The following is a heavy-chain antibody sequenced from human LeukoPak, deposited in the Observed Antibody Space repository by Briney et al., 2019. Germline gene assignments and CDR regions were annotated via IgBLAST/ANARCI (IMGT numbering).Heavy chain of an antibody. CDR3: ARGLRYRLGPDI. CDR2: ISYDGSNK. V-gene: IGHV3-30*04. CDR1: GFTFSSYA. D-gene: IGHD1-26*01. J-gene: IGHJ3*02. Sequence: PGRSLRLSCAASGFTFSSYAMHWVRQAPGKGLEWVAVISYDGSNKYYADSVKGRFTISRDNSKNTLYLQMNSLRAEDTAVYYCARGLRYRLGPDIWGQGTMVTVSS.